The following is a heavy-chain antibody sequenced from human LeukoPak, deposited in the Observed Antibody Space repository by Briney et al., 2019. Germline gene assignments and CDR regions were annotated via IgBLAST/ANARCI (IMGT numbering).Heavy chain of an antibody. D-gene: IGHD3-22*01. CDR3: ARLDYYHFDY. V-gene: IGHV4-59*01. J-gene: IGHJ4*02. CDR2: ISYSGST. Sequence: SETLSLTCTVSGGSISRYYWSWIRQPPGKGLEWIGYISYSGSTKYNPSLMRRVTISVDTSKNQFSLKLSSATAADTAVYYCARLDYYHFDYWGQGTVVTVSS. CDR1: GGSISRYY.